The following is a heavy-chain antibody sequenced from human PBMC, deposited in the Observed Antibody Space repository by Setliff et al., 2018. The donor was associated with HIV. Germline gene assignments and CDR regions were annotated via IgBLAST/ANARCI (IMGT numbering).Heavy chain of an antibody. V-gene: IGHV4-39*07. CDR2: IHYSGNT. D-gene: IGHD6-19*01. CDR3: AQLIAVGGIDY. CDR1: GGSISSSSYY. Sequence: SETLSLTCTVSGGSISSSSYYWGWIRQPPGKGLEWIATIHYSGNTYYNPSLKSRVTISVDTSKNQFSLKLTSVTAADTAVYYCAQLIAVGGIDYWGQGTLVTVSS. J-gene: IGHJ4*02.